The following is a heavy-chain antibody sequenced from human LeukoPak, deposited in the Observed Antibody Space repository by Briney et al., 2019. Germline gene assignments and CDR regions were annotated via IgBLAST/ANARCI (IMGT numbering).Heavy chain of an antibody. Sequence: ASETLSLTCSVSGDSMRNYYWSWIQQPPGKGLEWIGYIYYGGSTNYNPSLKSRVTISVDTSKNQFSLRLSSVTAADTAVYYCARRRSFGGVDYWGQGTLVTVSS. CDR3: ARRRSFGGVDY. D-gene: IGHD3-16*01. V-gene: IGHV4-59*08. CDR1: GDSMRNYY. J-gene: IGHJ4*02. CDR2: IYYGGST.